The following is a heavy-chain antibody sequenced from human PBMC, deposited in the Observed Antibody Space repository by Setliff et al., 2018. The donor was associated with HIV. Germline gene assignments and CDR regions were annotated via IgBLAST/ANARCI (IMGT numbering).Heavy chain of an antibody. V-gene: IGHV1-69-2*01. J-gene: IGHJ1*01. CDR2: IDPEDGET. Sequence: ASVKVSCKASGYTFTDYYIHWVQRAPGKGLEWMGHIDPEDGETIYADNFQGRVTMTADRSTNTAYMELGSLRSEDTAVHHCARDPAPSSSASYFQHWGQGTPVTVSS. D-gene: IGHD6-6*01. CDR1: GYTFTDYY. CDR3: ARDPAPSSSASYFQH.